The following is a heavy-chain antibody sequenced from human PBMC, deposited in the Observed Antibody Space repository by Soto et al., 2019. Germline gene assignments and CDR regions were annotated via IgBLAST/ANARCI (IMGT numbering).Heavy chain of an antibody. CDR3: ARYRHRYNVGYCSGGSCYWKGSWFDP. Sequence: ASVKVSCKASGYTFTSYAMHWVRQAPGQRLEWMGWINAGNGNTKYSQKFQGRVTITRDTSASTAYMELSSLRSEDTAVYYRARYRHRYNVGYCSGGSCYWKGSWFDPWGQGTLVTVSS. CDR1: GYTFTSYA. J-gene: IGHJ5*02. CDR2: INAGNGNT. D-gene: IGHD2-15*01. V-gene: IGHV1-3*01.